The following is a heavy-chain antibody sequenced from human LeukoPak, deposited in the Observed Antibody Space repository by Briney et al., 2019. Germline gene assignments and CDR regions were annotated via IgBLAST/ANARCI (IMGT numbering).Heavy chain of an antibody. CDR1: GYTFTSYG. Sequence: ASVKVSCKASGYTFTSYGISWVRQAPGQGLEWMGWISAYNGNTNYAQKLQGRVTMTTDTSTSTAYMELRSLRSDDTAVYYCARDSPDGYNRYDRAFDIWGQGTMVTVSS. CDR2: ISAYNGNT. V-gene: IGHV1-18*01. J-gene: IGHJ3*02. D-gene: IGHD5-24*01. CDR3: ARDSPDGYNRYDRAFDI.